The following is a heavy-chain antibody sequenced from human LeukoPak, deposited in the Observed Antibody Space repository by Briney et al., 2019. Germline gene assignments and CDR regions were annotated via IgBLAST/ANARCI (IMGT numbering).Heavy chain of an antibody. V-gene: IGHV4-39*01. CDR3: ARSHSAAGAISNWSDP. D-gene: IGHD2-2*01. CDR2: IYYSGNT. CDR1: GGSISGSSYY. J-gene: IGHJ5*02. Sequence: SETLSLTCTVSGGSISGSSYYWGWIRQPPGKGLEWIGSIYYSGNTYYNRSLKSRVTISVDTSKNQFSLKLSSVTATDTATYYCARSHSAAGAISNWSDPWGRGTLVTVSS.